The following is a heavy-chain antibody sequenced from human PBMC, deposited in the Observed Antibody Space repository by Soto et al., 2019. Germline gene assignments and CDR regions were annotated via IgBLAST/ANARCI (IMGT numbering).Heavy chain of an antibody. V-gene: IGHV4-39*01. D-gene: IGHD3-22*01. CDR2: IHYSGST. Sequence: QLQLQESGPGLVKPSETLSLTCTVSGDSVTISDYYWGWIRQPPGTGLEWIGSIHYSGSTYYNPSLKSLVTISGDTSKNQFSLKLTSVTAADAAVYYCAAHDSGGYYAEYWGQGTLVTVSA. CDR3: AAHDSGGYYAEY. J-gene: IGHJ4*02. CDR1: GDSVTISDYY.